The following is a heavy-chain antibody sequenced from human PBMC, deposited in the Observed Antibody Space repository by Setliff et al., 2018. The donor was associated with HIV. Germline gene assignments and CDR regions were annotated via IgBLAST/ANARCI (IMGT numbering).Heavy chain of an antibody. Sequence: GASVKVSCKASGGTFSRYAISWVRQAPGQGLEWMGGISPISDTADYAQKFQGRVTLTADESTSTAYMELSSLRSEDTAVYYCARGRITGTINIWGQGTLVTVSS. CDR3: ARGRITGTINI. D-gene: IGHD1-7*01. V-gene: IGHV1-69*13. J-gene: IGHJ4*02. CDR1: GGTFSRYA. CDR2: ISPISDTA.